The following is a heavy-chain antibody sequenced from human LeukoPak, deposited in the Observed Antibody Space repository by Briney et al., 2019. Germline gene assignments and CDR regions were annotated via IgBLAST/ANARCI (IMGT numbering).Heavy chain of an antibody. J-gene: IGHJ5*02. D-gene: IGHD4-17*01. Sequence: SETLSLTCTVSGGSISSYYWSWIRQPPGKGLEWIGYIYTSGSTNYNLSLKSRVTISVDTSKNQFSLKLSSVTAADTAVYYCARHGSHDSGGGWFDPWGQGTLVTVSS. V-gene: IGHV4-4*09. CDR3: ARHGSHDSGGGWFDP. CDR1: GGSISSYY. CDR2: IYTSGST.